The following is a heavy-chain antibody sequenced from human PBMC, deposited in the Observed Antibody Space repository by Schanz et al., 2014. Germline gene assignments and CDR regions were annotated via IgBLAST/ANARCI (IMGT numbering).Heavy chain of an antibody. CDR1: GYTFTSYD. J-gene: IGHJ4*02. CDR2: INAHTGNT. CDR3: ARGGFFDSTSFDS. Sequence: QVQLVQSGAEVKKPGASVKVSCKASGYTFTSYDINWVRQATGQGLELMGWINAHTGNTQYAQKFQGRVTMTRNTSITTAYLELSSLRSEDTAVYYCARGGFFDSTSFDSWGQGTLVTVSS. V-gene: IGHV1-8*01. D-gene: IGHD2-2*01.